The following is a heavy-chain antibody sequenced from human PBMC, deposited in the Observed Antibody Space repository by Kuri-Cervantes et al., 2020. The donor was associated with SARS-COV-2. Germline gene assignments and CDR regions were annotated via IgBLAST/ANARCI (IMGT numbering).Heavy chain of an antibody. J-gene: IGHJ4*02. CDR3: ARDLDVIVVITPLGY. V-gene: IGHV1-46*01. D-gene: IGHD3-22*01. CDR2: INPSGGST. CDR1: GYTFTGYY. Sequence: ASVKVSCKASGYTFTGYYMHWVRQAPGQGLEWMGIINPSGGSTSYAQKFQGRVTMTRDTSISTAYMELSRLRSDDTAVYYCARDLDVIVVITPLGYWGQGTLVTVSS.